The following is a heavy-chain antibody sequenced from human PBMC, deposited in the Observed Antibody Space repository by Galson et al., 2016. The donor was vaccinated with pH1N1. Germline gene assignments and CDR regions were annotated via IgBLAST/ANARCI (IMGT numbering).Heavy chain of an antibody. CDR3: ARAPYSNYPYYYFDF. CDR2: IKPTGGDT. CDR1: GYSFTDYY. V-gene: IGHV1-46*01. Sequence: SCKASGYSFTDYYVHWIRQAPGQGLEWMAIIKPTGGDTTYAQNFQGRVFVTRDTSTSTVYMEVTSLRSEDTAVYYCARAPYSNYPYYYFDFWGQGTLVTVSS. D-gene: IGHD4-11*01. J-gene: IGHJ4*02.